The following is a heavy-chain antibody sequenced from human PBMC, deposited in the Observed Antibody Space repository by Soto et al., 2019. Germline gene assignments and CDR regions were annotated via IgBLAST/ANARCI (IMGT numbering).Heavy chain of an antibody. V-gene: IGHV3-23*01. D-gene: IGHD3-16*01. Sequence: EVQLLESGGGLVQPGGSLRLSCAASGFTFSSYAMSWVRQAPGKGLEWVSAISGSGGSTYYADSVKGRFTISRDNSKNTLYLQMNSLRAVDTAVYYCAKDYQRSWGDSISSWYDFWGQGTLVTVSS. CDR1: GFTFSSYA. J-gene: IGHJ5*01. CDR2: ISGSGGST. CDR3: AKDYQRSWGDSISSWYDF.